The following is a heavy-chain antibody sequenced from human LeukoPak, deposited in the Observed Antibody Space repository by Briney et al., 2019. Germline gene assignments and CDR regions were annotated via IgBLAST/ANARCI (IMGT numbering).Heavy chain of an antibody. CDR3: ARRVEYCGGDCIYYSAY. CDR2: IYYRGST. CDR1: VGSISSDY. Sequence: SETLSHTSMLSVGSISSDYWRCIPPPPGKERERMGYIYYRGSTNNNHSLEGRGTISVDTSKNQSSLKLSSVTAADTAVYYCARRVEYCGGDCIYYSAYWGQGTLVTVSS. D-gene: IGHD2-21*02. J-gene: IGHJ4*02. V-gene: IGHV4-59*01.